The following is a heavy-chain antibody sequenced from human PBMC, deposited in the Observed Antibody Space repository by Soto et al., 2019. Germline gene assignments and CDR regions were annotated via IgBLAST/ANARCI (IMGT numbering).Heavy chain of an antibody. D-gene: IGHD2-15*01. CDR3: AKGYLYCSGGSCYGPVDF. CDR1: GFSFSDFG. J-gene: IGHJ4*02. CDR2: VSNAGSST. V-gene: IGHV3-30*18. Sequence: GGSLRLSCAASGFSFSDFGMYWVRQAPGKGLEWVAVVSNAGSSTFYVDPVKGRFTISRDNSKRTVYLQMNSLRAEDTAVYYCAKGYLYCSGGSCYGPVDFWGQGTLVTVSS.